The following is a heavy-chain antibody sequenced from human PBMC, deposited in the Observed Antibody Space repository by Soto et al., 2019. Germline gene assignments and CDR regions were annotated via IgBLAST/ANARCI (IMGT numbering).Heavy chain of an antibody. CDR3: AKVDPRRSSSTVMCYFDY. CDR1: GFTFSSYA. CDR2: ISGSGGST. J-gene: IGHJ4*02. D-gene: IGHD6-6*01. V-gene: IGHV3-23*01. Sequence: GGSLRLSCAASGFTFSSYAMSWVRQAPGKGLEWVSAISGSGGSTYYADSVKGRFTISRDNSKNTLYLQMNSLRAEDTAVYYCAKVDPRRSSSTVMCYFDYWGQGTLVTVS.